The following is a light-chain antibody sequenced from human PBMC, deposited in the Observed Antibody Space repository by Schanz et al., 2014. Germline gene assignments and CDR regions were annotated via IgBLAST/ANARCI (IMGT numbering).Light chain of an antibody. CDR1: TSGVGGYNL. V-gene: IGLV2-14*02. CDR2: EDI. CDR3: QSYDSSLSAPV. J-gene: IGLJ2*01. Sequence: QSVLTQPASVSGSPGQSITISCTGTTSGVGGYNLVSWYQQHPGKAPKLMIYEDIKRPSGVSNRFSGSRSGNTASLTISGLQAEDEADYYCQSYDSSLSAPVFGGGTKLTVL.